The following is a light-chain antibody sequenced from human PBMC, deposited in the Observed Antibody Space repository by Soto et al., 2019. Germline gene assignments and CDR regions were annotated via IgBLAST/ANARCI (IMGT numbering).Light chain of an antibody. V-gene: IGKV3-15*01. Sequence: EIVMTQSPATLSVSPGERATVSCRASQTVSSNLAWYQQKPGQAPRLLIHGASTRATGVPARFSGSGSGTEFNLTISSLQSEDFAVYYCQQYHNWPPQYTFGQGTKLQMK. CDR3: QQYHNWPPQYT. CDR1: QTVSSN. CDR2: GAS. J-gene: IGKJ2*01.